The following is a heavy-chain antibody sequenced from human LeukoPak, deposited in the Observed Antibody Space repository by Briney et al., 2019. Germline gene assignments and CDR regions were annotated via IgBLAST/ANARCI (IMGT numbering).Heavy chain of an antibody. V-gene: IGHV4-34*01. CDR3: ARGLLGRAFDI. CDR2: INHSGST. CDR1: GGSFSGYY. Sequence: SETLSLNCAVYGGSFSGYYWSWSRQPPGKGLEWIGEINHSGSTNYNPSLKSRVTISVDTSKNQFSLKQSSVTAADTAVYYCARGLLGRAFDIWGQGTMVTVSS. D-gene: IGHD3-3*02. J-gene: IGHJ3*02.